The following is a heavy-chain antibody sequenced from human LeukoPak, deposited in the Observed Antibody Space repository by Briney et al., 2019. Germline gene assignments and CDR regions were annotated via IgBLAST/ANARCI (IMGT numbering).Heavy chain of an antibody. D-gene: IGHD3/OR15-3a*01. CDR3: ARGGLPARAWFDP. J-gene: IGHJ5*02. CDR2: INPSSGRT. Sequence: ASVKVSCKASGDTITSYYMNWVRQAPGQGLEWMGIINPSSGRTTYAQKFQGRVTMTRDTSTSTVYMELTSLRSEDTAVFYCARGGLPARAWFDPWGQGTLVTVSS. CDR1: GDTITSYY. V-gene: IGHV1-46*01.